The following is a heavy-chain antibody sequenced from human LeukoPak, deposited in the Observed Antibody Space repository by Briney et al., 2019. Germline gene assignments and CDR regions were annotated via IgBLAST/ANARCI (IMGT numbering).Heavy chain of an antibody. J-gene: IGHJ6*03. V-gene: IGHV3-23*01. D-gene: IGHD2-2*03. CDR3: AKSGYCTTTTCPPRWHYYYMDV. Sequence: PGGSLRLSCAASRFMFNNYAMTWVRQAPGKGLEWVSGIGGSGDRTSYADSVKGRFTISRDNFKNTLYLQMNKLRAEDTAVYFCAKSGYCTTTTCPPRWHYYYMDVWGKGTTVIVSS. CDR2: IGGSGDRT. CDR1: RFMFNNYA.